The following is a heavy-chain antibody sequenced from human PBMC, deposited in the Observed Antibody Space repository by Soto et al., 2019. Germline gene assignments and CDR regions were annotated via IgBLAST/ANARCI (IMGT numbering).Heavy chain of an antibody. CDR1: GGSISSGGYS. CDR3: ASVVVVAATPSYFDY. J-gene: IGHJ4*02. V-gene: IGHV4-30-2*01. D-gene: IGHD2-15*01. CDR2: TYHSGST. Sequence: PSETLSLTCTVSGGSISSGGYSWSWIRHPPGKGLEWIGYTYHSGSTYYNPSLKSRVTISVDRSKNQFSLKLSSVTAADTAVYYCASVVVVAATPSYFDYWGQGTLVTVSS.